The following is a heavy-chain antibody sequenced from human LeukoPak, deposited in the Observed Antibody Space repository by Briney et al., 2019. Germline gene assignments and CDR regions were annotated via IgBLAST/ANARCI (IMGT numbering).Heavy chain of an antibody. CDR1: GDSMTDYF. CDR2: VFYTGST. V-gene: IGHV4-59*01. CDR3: ARDGGPFHTGTGYYRALDT. Sequence: SETLSLTCTVSGDSMTDYFWSWIRQPPGKGLEYIGDVFYTGSTKYNPSLKSRVSISVDTSKKQFSLNLRSVTAADTAVYYCARDGGPFHTGTGYYRALDTWGPGTMVAVSP. J-gene: IGHJ3*02. D-gene: IGHD3-9*01.